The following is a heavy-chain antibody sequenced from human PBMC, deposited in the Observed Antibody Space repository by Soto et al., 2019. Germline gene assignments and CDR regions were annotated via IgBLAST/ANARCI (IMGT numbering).Heavy chain of an antibody. CDR2: ISGSGGST. V-gene: IGHV3-23*01. D-gene: IGHD5-18*01. CDR3: AKSLSGYSYGSPTFDY. J-gene: IGHJ4*02. Sequence: GGSLRLSCAASGFTFSGYAMSWVRQAPGKGLEWVSAISGSGGSTYYADSVKGRFTISRDNSKNTLYLQMNSLRAEDTAVYYCAKSLSGYSYGSPTFDYWGQGTLVTVSS. CDR1: GFTFSGYA.